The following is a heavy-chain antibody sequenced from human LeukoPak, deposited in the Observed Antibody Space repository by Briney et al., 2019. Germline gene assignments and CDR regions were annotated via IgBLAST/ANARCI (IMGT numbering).Heavy chain of an antibody. CDR2: IYTSGST. Sequence: PSETLSLTCTVSSGSISSYYWNWIRQSAGKGLEWIGRIYTSGSTNYNPSLKSRVTMSVDTSKNQFSLKVSSVTAEDTAVYYCARDDFWSGYRAFDIWGQGTRVSVSS. D-gene: IGHD3-3*01. J-gene: IGHJ3*02. CDR1: SGSISSYY. CDR3: ARDDFWSGYRAFDI. V-gene: IGHV4-4*07.